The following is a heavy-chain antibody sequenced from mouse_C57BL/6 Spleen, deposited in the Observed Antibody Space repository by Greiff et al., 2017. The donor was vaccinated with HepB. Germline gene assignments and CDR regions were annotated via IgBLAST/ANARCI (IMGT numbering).Heavy chain of an antibody. J-gene: IGHJ3*01. CDR2: IDPSDSYT. CDR1: GYTFTSYC. Sequence: QVQLQQPGAELVMPGASVKLSCKASGYTFTSYCMHWVKQRPGQGLEWIGEIDPSDSYTNYNQKFKGKSTLTVDKSSSTAYMQLDSLTSEDSAVFCYATYYYSNDYGAYWGQGTLVTVSA. D-gene: IGHD1-1*01. V-gene: IGHV1-69*01. CDR3: ATYYYSNDYGAY.